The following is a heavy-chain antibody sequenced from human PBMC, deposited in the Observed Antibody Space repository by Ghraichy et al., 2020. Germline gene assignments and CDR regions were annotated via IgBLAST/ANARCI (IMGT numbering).Heavy chain of an antibody. Sequence: TLSLTCAVSGGSINSNDWWSWVRQPPGKGLEWIAEIYQSGRTNYNPSLKSRVTISVDKSKNQFSLKLSSVTAADTAVYYCARVEQITAGFDYWGQGILVTVSS. J-gene: IGHJ4*02. D-gene: IGHD1-20*01. CDR2: IYQSGRT. CDR3: ARVEQITAGFDY. V-gene: IGHV4-4*02. CDR1: GGSINSNDW.